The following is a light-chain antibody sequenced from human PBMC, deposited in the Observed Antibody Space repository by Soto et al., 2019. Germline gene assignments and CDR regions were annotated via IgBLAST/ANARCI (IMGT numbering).Light chain of an antibody. J-gene: IGLJ1*01. Sequence: QSVLTQPASVSGSPGQSITISCTGTSSDVGGYNYVSWYQQHPGKAPKLMIYDVSNRPSGLSNRFSGSKSGNTASLTISGLQTEDEADYFCSSYRSSGTSYVFGTGTKLTVV. CDR3: SSYRSSGTSYV. CDR2: DVS. CDR1: SSDVGGYNY. V-gene: IGLV2-14*01.